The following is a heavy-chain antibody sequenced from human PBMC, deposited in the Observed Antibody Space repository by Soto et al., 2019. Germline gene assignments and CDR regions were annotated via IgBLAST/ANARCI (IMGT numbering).Heavy chain of an antibody. J-gene: IGHJ4*02. D-gene: IGHD1-26*01. Sequence: LRLSCAASGFTFSSYWMHWVRQTPEKGLVWVSHINGGGSKTTYADSVKGRFTISRDNAKNTLYLQMNSLRAEDTAIYYCVRDEIGLGLDYWGLGTLVTVSS. CDR1: GFTFSSYW. V-gene: IGHV3-74*01. CDR2: INGGGSKT. CDR3: VRDEIGLGLDY.